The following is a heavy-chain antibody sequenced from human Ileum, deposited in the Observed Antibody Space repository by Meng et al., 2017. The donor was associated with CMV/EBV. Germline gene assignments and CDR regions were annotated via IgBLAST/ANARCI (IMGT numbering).Heavy chain of an antibody. CDR3: ASGQWLEHYFPY. Sequence: GGSLRLSCAASEFTVNNNYMSWVRQAPRKGLEWVSAIYKSGGTNYADSVKGRFTISRDKSKSTLYLQMNGLRAEDTAVYYCASGQWLEHYFPYWGQGTLVTVSS. CDR1: EFTVNNNY. J-gene: IGHJ4*02. CDR2: IYKSGGT. D-gene: IGHD6-19*01. V-gene: IGHV3-66*03.